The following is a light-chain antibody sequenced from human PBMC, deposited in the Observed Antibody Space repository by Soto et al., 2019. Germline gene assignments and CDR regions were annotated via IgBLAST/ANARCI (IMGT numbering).Light chain of an antibody. CDR1: STDIGDYNY. V-gene: IGLV2-11*01. Sequence: QSALTQPRSVSGSPGQSVTISCTGTSTDIGDYNYVSWCQQHPGKAPKLMIYDVTKRPSGVPDRFSGSKSGNTASLTISGIQPEDEADYYCCSYAGSPYVFGIGTKLTVL. CDR2: DVT. CDR3: CSYAGSPYV. J-gene: IGLJ1*01.